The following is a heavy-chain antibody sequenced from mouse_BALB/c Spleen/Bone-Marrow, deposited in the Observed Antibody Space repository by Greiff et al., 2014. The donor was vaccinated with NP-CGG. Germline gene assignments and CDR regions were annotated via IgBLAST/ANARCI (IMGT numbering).Heavy chain of an antibody. D-gene: IGHD1-1*01. CDR1: GFTFRDNC. Sequence: EVQLQQSGAELVKPGASVKMSCTASGFTFRDNCMHWVKQRPGQGLEWIGKIYPGDGNTNYKAKFQGKATITADTSSNTAYLQLSSLTSEDAAVYYCAPYCYGSSQFAYWGQGTLVTVSA. CDR3: APYCYGSSQFAY. V-gene: IGHV14-3*02. CDR2: IYPGDGNT. J-gene: IGHJ3*01.